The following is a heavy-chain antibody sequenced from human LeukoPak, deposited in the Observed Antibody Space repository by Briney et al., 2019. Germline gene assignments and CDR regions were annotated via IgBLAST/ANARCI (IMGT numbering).Heavy chain of an antibody. J-gene: IGHJ4*02. V-gene: IGHV4-59*06. D-gene: IGHD3-3*01. CDR2: IYYSGST. CDR3: ARGSRDFWSGYYTGPEY. CDR1: GGSISSYY. Sequence: SETLSLTCTVSGGSISSYYWSWIRQHPGKGLEWIGYIYYSGSTYYNPSLKSRVTISVDTSKNQFSLKLSSVTAADTAVYYCARGSRDFWSGYYTGPEYWGQGTLVTVSS.